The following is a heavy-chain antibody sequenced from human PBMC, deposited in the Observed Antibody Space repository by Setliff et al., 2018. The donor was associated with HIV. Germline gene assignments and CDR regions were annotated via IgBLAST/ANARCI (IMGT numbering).Heavy chain of an antibody. CDR2: IYRDSAT. V-gene: IGHV3-53*01. D-gene: IGHD4-17*01. CDR1: GFTVSSNY. J-gene: IGHJ4*02. CDR3: ARGRIAYGDYFQ. Sequence: GGSLRLSCVVSGFTVSSNYMSWVRQAPGKGLEWVSVIYRDSATYYTDSVKGRFTISRDNSKNILYLQMNSLRDEDTAVYYCARGRIAYGDYFQWGQGTLVTVSS.